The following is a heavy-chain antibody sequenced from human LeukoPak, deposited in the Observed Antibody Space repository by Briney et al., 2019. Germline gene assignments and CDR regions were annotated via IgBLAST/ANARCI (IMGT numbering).Heavy chain of an antibody. J-gene: IGHJ6*02. CDR3: ARDRRNYDTLTGYYVKVAMDV. CDR2: ISSSGNTI. V-gene: IGHV3-48*03. D-gene: IGHD3-9*01. CDR1: GFTFSSYE. Sequence: GGSLRLSCAASGFTFSSYEMNWVRQAPGKGLEWVSYISSSGNTIYYADSVKGRFTISRDNAKNSLYLQMNSLRAEDTAVCYCARDRRNYDTLTGYYVKVAMDVWGQGTTVTVSS.